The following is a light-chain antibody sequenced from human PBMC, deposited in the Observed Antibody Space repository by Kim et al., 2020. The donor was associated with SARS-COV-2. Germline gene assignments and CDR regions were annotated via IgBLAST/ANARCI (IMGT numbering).Light chain of an antibody. CDR1: SSNIGAGYD. V-gene: IGLV1-40*01. Sequence: VTISCTGSSSNIGAGYDVHWYQQLPGTAPKLLIYGNSNRPSGVPDRFSGSKSGTSASLAITGLQAEDEADYYCQSYDSSLSGRDVVFGGGTQLTVL. CDR2: GNS. CDR3: QSYDSSLSGRDVV. J-gene: IGLJ2*01.